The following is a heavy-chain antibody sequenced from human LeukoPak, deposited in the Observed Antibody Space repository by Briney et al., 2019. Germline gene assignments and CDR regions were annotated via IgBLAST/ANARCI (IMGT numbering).Heavy chain of an antibody. J-gene: IGHJ4*02. CDR2: ISAYNGNT. D-gene: IGHD3-22*01. V-gene: IGHV1-18*01. CDR1: GYTFTSYG. Sequence: ASVKVSCKASGYTFTSYGISWVRQAPGQGLEWMGWISAYNGNTNYAQKLQGRVTMTTDTSTSTAYMELRSLRSDDTAVYYCARDPTWDSSGCYYPNWGQGTLVTVSS. CDR3: ARDPTWDSSGCYYPN.